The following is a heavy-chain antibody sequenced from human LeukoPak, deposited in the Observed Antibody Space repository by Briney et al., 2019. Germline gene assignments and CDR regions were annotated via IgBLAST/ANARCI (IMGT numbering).Heavy chain of an antibody. D-gene: IGHD6-6*01. V-gene: IGHV4-39*01. J-gene: IGHJ4*02. Sequence: SETLSLTCTVSGGSISSSSYYWGWIRQPPGKGLEWIGSIYYSGSTYYNPSLKSRVTISVDTSKNQFSLKLSSVTVADTAVYYCARLQHYSSSYWGQGTLVTVSS. CDR1: GGSISSSSYY. CDR3: ARLQHYSSSY. CDR2: IYYSGST.